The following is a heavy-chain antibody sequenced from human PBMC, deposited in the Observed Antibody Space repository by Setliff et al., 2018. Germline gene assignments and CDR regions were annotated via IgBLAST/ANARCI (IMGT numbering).Heavy chain of an antibody. D-gene: IGHD4-4*01. CDR2: MNPNSGNT. V-gene: IGHV1-8*02. Sequence: ASVKVSCKASGYTLTNYDINWLRQAAGQGLEWMGWMNPNSGNTGYAQKFQGRVTMTRNTSISTVYMELSSLRYEDMAVYYCARGLRQNRSNSDVFDIWGRGTVVTVSS. J-gene: IGHJ3*02. CDR1: GYTLTNYD. CDR3: ARGLRQNRSNSDVFDI.